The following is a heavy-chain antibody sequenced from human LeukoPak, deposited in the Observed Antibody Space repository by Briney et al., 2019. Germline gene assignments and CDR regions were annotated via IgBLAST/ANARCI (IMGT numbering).Heavy chain of an antibody. D-gene: IGHD2-2*01. Sequence: PSETLSLTCTVSGGSISSYYWSWIRQPPGKGLEWIGYIYTSGSTNYNPSLKSRVTISVDTSKNQFSLKLSSVTAADTAVYYCARMTEYCSSTSCVRWFDPWGQGTLVTVSS. CDR1: GGSISSYY. CDR2: IYTSGST. J-gene: IGHJ5*02. CDR3: ARMTEYCSSTSCVRWFDP. V-gene: IGHV4-4*09.